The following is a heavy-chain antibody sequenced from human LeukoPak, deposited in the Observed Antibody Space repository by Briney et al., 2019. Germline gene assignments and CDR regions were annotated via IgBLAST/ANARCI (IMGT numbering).Heavy chain of an antibody. CDR1: GFTFSSDW. V-gene: IGHV3-7*01. D-gene: IGHD3-16*02. Sequence: PGGSLRLSCAASGFTFSSDWMSWVRQAPGKGLEWVANIKQDGSEKYYVDSVKGRFTISRDNAKNSLYLQMNSLRAEDTAVYYCARAAGVGGVIVLPFDYWGQGTLVTVSS. CDR2: IKQDGSEK. CDR3: ARAAGVGGVIVLPFDY. J-gene: IGHJ4*02.